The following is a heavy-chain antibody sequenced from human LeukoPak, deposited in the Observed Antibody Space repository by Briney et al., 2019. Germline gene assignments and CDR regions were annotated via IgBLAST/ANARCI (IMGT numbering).Heavy chain of an antibody. CDR1: GGSFSGYY. CDR3: ARGGVFKAAATFDY. J-gene: IGHJ4*02. CDR2: IHSSGTT. D-gene: IGHD2-15*01. V-gene: IGHV4-59*10. Sequence: SETLSLTCAVYGGSFSGYYWSWIRQPPGKGLEWIGRIHSSGTTNYNPSLKSRVTMSVDTSKNQFSLKVSSVTAADTAVYYCARGGVFKAAATFDYWGQGILVTVSS.